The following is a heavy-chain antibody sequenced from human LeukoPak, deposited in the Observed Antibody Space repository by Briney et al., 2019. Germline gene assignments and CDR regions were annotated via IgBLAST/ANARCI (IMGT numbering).Heavy chain of an antibody. J-gene: IGHJ4*02. Sequence: SETLSLTCTVSGASFSSSPYFWGWIRQPPGKGLEWIGSVSYSGSAYYNPSLKSRVTISLDTSKNQFSLKLASVTAADTAVYYCARAGSSIAARPPDYWGQGTLVTVSS. CDR2: VSYSGSA. V-gene: IGHV4-39*07. CDR1: GASFSSSPYF. D-gene: IGHD6-6*01. CDR3: ARAGSSIAARPPDY.